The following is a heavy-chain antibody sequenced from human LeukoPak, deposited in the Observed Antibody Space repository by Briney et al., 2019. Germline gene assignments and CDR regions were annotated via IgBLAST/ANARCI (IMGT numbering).Heavy chain of an antibody. CDR1: EFTFSSYW. CDR2: IKDDGSGE. V-gene: IGHV3-7*01. Sequence: PGGSLRLSCAASEFTFSSYWMAWVRQTPGKGLEWVADIKDDGSGEYYVDSVKGRFTISRDNAKKSLYLQMNSLRAEDTAVYYCARDFGPSTAAWGAFDIWAQGTMVIVSS. J-gene: IGHJ3*02. CDR3: ARDFGPSTAAWGAFDI. D-gene: IGHD6-6*01.